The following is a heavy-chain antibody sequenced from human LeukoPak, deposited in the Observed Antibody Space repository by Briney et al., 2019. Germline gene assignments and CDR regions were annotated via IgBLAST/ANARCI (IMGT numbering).Heavy chain of an antibody. D-gene: IGHD1-26*01. J-gene: IGHJ4*02. CDR3: AKPYSGSYYFDY. Sequence: GGSLRLSCAASGFTFSIYAMNWVRQAPGEGPEWVSSISGSGGEVRYADSVKGRFAISRDNSKNTLYLQMNSLRAEDTAVYYCAKPYSGSYYFDYWGQGTLVTVSS. CDR2: ISGSGGEV. V-gene: IGHV3-23*01. CDR1: GFTFSIYA.